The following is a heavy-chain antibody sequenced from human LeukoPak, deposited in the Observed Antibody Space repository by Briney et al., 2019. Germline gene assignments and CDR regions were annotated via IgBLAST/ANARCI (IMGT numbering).Heavy chain of an antibody. V-gene: IGHV4-59*01. D-gene: IGHD2-2*01. CDR1: GGSISSYY. J-gene: IGHJ4*02. CDR3: ARVEGYCSSTSCSLFDY. CDR2: IYYSGST. Sequence: SETPSLTCTVSGGSISSYYWSWIRQPPGKGLEWIGYIYYSGSTNYNPSLKSRVTISEDTSKNQFSLKLSSVTAADTAVYYCARVEGYCSSTSCSLFDYWGQGTLVTVSS.